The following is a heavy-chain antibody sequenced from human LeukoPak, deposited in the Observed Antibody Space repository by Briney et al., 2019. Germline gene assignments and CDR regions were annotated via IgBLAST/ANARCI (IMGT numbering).Heavy chain of an antibody. D-gene: IGHD5-18*01. Sequence: SETLSLTCAVYGGSFSGYYWSWIRQPPGKGLEWVGEINHSGSTNYNPSLKSRVTISVDTSKNQFSLKLSSVTAADTAVYYCARSPLRSYGHHFDYWGQGTLVTVSS. J-gene: IGHJ4*02. V-gene: IGHV4-34*01. CDR3: ARSPLRSYGHHFDY. CDR1: GGSFSGYY. CDR2: INHSGST.